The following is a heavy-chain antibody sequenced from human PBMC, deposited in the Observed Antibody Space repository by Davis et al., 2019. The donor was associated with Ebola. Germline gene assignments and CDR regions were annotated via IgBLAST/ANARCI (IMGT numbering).Heavy chain of an antibody. D-gene: IGHD1-1*01. CDR2: IFSAGST. CDR1: GFTVSSNH. CDR3: ARDPGGHYGMDV. V-gene: IGHV3-53*01. J-gene: IGHJ6*02. Sequence: GESLKISCAASGFTVSSNHMNWVRQAPGKGLERVSIIFSAGSTNYADSVKGRFTISRDNLKNTLYLEMNNLRAEDTAVYYCARDPGGHYGMDVWGQGTTVTVSS.